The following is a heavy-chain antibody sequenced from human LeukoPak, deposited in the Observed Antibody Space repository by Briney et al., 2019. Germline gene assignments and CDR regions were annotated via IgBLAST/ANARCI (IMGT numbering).Heavy chain of an antibody. Sequence: PSETLSLTCTVSGGSISSYYWSWIRQPAGKGLEWIGRIYTSGSTNYNPSLKSRVTISVDTSKNQFSLKLSSVTAADTAVYYCARDSYYDSSGYYDAFDIWGQGTMVTVSS. CDR3: ARDSYYDSSGYYDAFDI. D-gene: IGHD3-22*01. CDR2: IYTSGST. CDR1: GGSISSYY. J-gene: IGHJ3*02. V-gene: IGHV4-4*07.